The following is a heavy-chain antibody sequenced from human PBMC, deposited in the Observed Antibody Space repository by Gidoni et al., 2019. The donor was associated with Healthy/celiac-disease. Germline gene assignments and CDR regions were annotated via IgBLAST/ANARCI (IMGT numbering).Heavy chain of an antibody. CDR2: INHSGST. CDR3: ARLRGKIVGATTVDY. D-gene: IGHD1-26*01. V-gene: IGHV4-34*01. Sequence: QVQLQQWGAGLLKPSATLSLTCAVYVGSFSGYYWSWIRQPPGKGLEWIGEINHSGSTNYNQSLKSRVTISVDTSKNQFSLKLSSVTAADTAVYYCARLRGKIVGATTVDYWGQGTLVTVSS. J-gene: IGHJ4*02. CDR1: VGSFSGYY.